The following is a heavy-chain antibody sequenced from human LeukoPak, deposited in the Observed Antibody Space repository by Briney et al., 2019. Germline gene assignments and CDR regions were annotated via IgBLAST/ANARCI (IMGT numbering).Heavy chain of an antibody. CDR3: TKSDYYGASDY. CDR2: IYYSGST. V-gene: IGHV4-59*01. CDR1: AGSISLYNTYY. J-gene: IGHJ4*02. D-gene: IGHD3-10*01. Sequence: SETLSLTCTVSAGSISLYNTYYWNWIRQSPGKGLEWIGYIYYSGSTSDNPSLKSRVTISVDTFRNQFSLKLTSVTAADTAIYYCTKSDYYGASDYWGQGTLVTVSS.